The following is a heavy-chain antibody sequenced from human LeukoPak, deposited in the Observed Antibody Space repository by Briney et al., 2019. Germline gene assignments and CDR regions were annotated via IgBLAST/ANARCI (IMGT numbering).Heavy chain of an antibody. Sequence: SETLSLTCAASGGTFSGYYWTWIRQPPGKGLEWIAEIHHSGSTNYNPSLTRRGTISVDTAKTQFSLKLSSVTAADTAVYYCARGGPHCLARLDLFVFCGQGTLFTVSS. CDR3: ARGGPHCLARLDLFVF. V-gene: IGHV4-34*01. J-gene: IGHJ4*02. CDR1: GGTFSGYY. CDR2: IHHSGST. D-gene: IGHD6-25*01.